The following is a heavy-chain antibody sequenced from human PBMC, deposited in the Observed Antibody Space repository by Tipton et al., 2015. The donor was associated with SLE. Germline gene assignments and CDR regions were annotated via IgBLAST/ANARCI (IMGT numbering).Heavy chain of an antibody. V-gene: IGHV3-9*01. CDR3: ARPRPGDDAFDI. CDR1: GFTFDDYA. D-gene: IGHD7-27*01. J-gene: IGHJ3*02. Sequence: SLRLSCAASGFTFDDYAMHWVRQAPGKGLEWVSGISWNSGSIGYADSVKGRFTISRDNAKNFLYLQMNSLRAEDTAVYYCARPRPGDDAFDIWGQGTMVTVSS. CDR2: ISWNSGSI.